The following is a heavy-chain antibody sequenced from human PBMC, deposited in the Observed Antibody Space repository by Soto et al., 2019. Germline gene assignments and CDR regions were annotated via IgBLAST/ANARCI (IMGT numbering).Heavy chain of an antibody. Sequence: SVKVSCKASGGTFSSYAISWVRQAPGQGLEWMGGIIPIFGTANYAQKFQGRVTITADESTSTAYMELSSLRSEDAAVYYCARGDYYDSSGYYRYNWFDPWGQGTLVTVSS. V-gene: IGHV1-69*13. CDR2: IIPIFGTA. CDR3: ARGDYYDSSGYYRYNWFDP. J-gene: IGHJ5*02. CDR1: GGTFSSYA. D-gene: IGHD3-22*01.